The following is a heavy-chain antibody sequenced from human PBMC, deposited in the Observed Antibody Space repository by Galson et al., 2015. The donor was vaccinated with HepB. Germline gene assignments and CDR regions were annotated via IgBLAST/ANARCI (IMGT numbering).Heavy chain of an antibody. CDR3: AKSLEGRSEKDAFDF. CDR1: GFTFSSYG. Sequence: SLRLSCAASGFTFSSYGMNWVRQTPGKGLEWVASISGSGYSTYRADSVTGRFTISRDNSKNTVHLQMNSPRAEDTALYYCAKSLEGRSEKDAFDFWGQGTMVTVSS. V-gene: IGHV3-23*01. CDR2: ISGSGYST. D-gene: IGHD5-24*01. J-gene: IGHJ3*01.